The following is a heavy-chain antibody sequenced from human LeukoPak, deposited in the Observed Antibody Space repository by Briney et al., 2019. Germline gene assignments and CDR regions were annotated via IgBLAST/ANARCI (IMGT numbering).Heavy chain of an antibody. D-gene: IGHD6-6*01. J-gene: IGHJ4*02. V-gene: IGHV4-59*01. Sequence: PSETLSLTCTVSGGSISNYYWSWIRQPPGKRLEWIGYIFDSGSTNYNPSLKSRVTISVDTSKNQFSLKLSSVTAADTAVYYCARSIAARPDFDYWGQGTLVTVSS. CDR1: GGSISNYY. CDR2: IFDSGST. CDR3: ARSIAARPDFDY.